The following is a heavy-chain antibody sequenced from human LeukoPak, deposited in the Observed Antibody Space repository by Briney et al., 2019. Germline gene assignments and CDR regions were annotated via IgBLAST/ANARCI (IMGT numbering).Heavy chain of an antibody. CDR1: GFTFSSYP. Sequence: GGSLKLSCAASGFTFSSYPMHWVRQAPRKGLAYVSAISSNGDTTYYANSVRGRFTISRDNSKNTLYLQMGSLRTEDMAIYYCARETIGTNDYWGQGTLVTVSS. V-gene: IGHV3-64*01. D-gene: IGHD5-24*01. J-gene: IGHJ4*02. CDR2: ISSNGDTT. CDR3: ARETIGTNDY.